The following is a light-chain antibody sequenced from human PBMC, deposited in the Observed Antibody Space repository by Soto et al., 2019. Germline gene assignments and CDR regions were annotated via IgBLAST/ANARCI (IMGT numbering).Light chain of an antibody. J-gene: IGLJ1*01. CDR1: SRDVGGYDY. CDR3: SSYASGNAYV. V-gene: IGLV2-8*01. CDR2: ELN. Sequence: QSALTQPPSASGSPGQSVTISCTGTSRDVGGYDYVSWYQQHPGKAPKLIIYELNNRPSGVPDRFSGYKSGNTASLTVSGLQAEDEADYYCSSYASGNAYVFGTGTKLTVL.